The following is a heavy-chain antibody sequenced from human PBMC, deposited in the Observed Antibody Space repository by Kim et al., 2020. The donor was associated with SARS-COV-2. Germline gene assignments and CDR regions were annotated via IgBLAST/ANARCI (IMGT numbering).Heavy chain of an antibody. CDR2: MNPNSGNT. J-gene: IGHJ6*02. D-gene: IGHD5-12*01. Sequence: ASVKVSCKASGYTFTSYDINWVRQATGQGLEWMGWMNPNSGNTGYAQKFQGRVTMTRNTSISTAYMELSSLRSEDTAVYYCARVGDSGYEKGKGSHYDYYYGRDVWRQGTTITVSS. CDR3: ARVGDSGYEKGKGSHYDYYYGRDV. CDR1: GYTFTSYD. V-gene: IGHV1-8*01.